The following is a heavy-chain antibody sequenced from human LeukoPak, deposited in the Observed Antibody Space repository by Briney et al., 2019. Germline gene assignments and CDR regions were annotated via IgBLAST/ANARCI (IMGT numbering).Heavy chain of an antibody. D-gene: IGHD3-16*01. CDR3: ARDKGGGLIKP. V-gene: IGHV4-39*07. J-gene: IGHJ5*02. CDR1: GGSISSSSYY. Sequence: XETLSLTCTVSGGSISSSSYYWGWIRQPPGTGLEWIGSIHYSGSTNYNPSLKSRVTISVDTSKNQFSLKLSSVTAADTAVYYCARDKGGGLIKPWGQGTLVTVSS. CDR2: IHYSGST.